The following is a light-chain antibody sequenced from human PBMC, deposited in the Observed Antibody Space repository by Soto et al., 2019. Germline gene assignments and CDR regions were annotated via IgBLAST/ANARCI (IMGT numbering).Light chain of an antibody. CDR3: QQYNNWPPGT. J-gene: IGKJ2*02. V-gene: IGKV3-15*01. CDR2: VAS. CDR1: QSVSSN. Sequence: EIVMTQSPATLSVSPGERATLSCSASQSVSSNLAWYQQKPGQAPRLLIYVASTRATGIPARFSGSGSGTEFTLTISSLQSEDFAVYYCQQYNNWPPGTFGQGTKLEIK.